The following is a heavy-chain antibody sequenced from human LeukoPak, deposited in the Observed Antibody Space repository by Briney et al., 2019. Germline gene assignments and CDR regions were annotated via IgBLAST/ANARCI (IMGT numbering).Heavy chain of an antibody. V-gene: IGHV3-11*01. CDR3: ATSPPGAGYYYYYYMDV. Sequence: PGGSLRLSCAASGFTFSDYYMSWIRQAPGKGLEWVSYISSSGSTIYDADSVKGRFTISRHNAKNSLYLQMNSLRAEDTAVYYCATSPPGAGYYYYYYMDVWGKGTTVTVSS. J-gene: IGHJ6*03. CDR2: ISSSGSTI. CDR1: GFTFSDYY. D-gene: IGHD6-6*01.